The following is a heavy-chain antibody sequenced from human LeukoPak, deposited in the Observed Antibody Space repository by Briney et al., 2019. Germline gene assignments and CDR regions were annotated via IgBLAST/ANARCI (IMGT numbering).Heavy chain of an antibody. J-gene: IGHJ6*02. CDR3: AKHMQGTRRVPDGMDV. CDR2: ISYDGSDK. D-gene: IGHD2-21*01. V-gene: IGHV3-30-3*01. CDR1: GFTFSSYG. Sequence: GRSLRLSCAASGFTFSSYGMHWVRQAPGKGLEWVAVISYDGSDKYYADSVKGRFTISRDNSKNTLYLQMNSLRAEDTAVYYCAKHMQGTRRVPDGMDVWGQGTTVTVSS.